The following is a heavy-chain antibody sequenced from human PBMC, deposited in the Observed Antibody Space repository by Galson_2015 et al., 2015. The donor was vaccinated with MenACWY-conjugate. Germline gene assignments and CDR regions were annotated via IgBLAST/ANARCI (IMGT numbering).Heavy chain of an antibody. D-gene: IGHD3-22*01. J-gene: IGHJ3*02. CDR3: ASLYYYDTSGAFDI. CDR2: IYYSGGT. CDR1: GGSISNYY. Sequence: SETLSLTCTVSGGSISNYYWSWIRQPPGKGLEWIGYIYYSGGTNYNPSLKSRVIISVDTSKIHFSLKLTSVTAADTAVYFCASLYYYDTSGAFDIWGQGTMVTVSS. V-gene: IGHV4-59*01.